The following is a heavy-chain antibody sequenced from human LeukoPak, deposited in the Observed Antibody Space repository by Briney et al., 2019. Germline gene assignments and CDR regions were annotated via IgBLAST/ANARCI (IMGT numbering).Heavy chain of an antibody. D-gene: IGHD6-6*01. CDR3: AKDGVAAFATGYMDV. Sequence: PGGSLRLSCAASGFTFSSYSMNWVRQAPGKGLEWVSAISDSGYSTYYADSVKGRFTISRDRSKNTVYLQMNGLRADDTAVYYCAKDGVAAFATGYMDVWGKGTTVTVSS. V-gene: IGHV3-23*01. CDR1: GFTFSSYS. CDR2: ISDSGYST. J-gene: IGHJ6*03.